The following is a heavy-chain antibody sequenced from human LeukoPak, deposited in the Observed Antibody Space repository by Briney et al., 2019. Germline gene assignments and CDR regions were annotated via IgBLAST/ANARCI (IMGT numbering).Heavy chain of an antibody. J-gene: IGHJ4*02. V-gene: IGHV4-59*08. CDR2: IFYEGKT. Sequence: SETLSLTWTVSDGSISAYYWSWIRQSPGKGLEWIGYIFYEGKTVYNPSLESRVTFSIGSPNNHFFLRMTSVTAADTAVYYCARGAALVTHRYFDYWGPGTLVTVSS. CDR1: DGSISAYY. CDR3: ARGAALVTHRYFDY. D-gene: IGHD5-18*01.